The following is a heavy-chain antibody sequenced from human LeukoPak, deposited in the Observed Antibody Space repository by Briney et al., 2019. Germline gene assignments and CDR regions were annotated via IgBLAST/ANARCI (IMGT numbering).Heavy chain of an antibody. CDR3: ARDSRGWLQLQANWYFDL. Sequence: PSETLSLTCTVSGGSISSYYWSWIRQPPGKGLEWIGYIYYSGSTNYNPSLKSRVTISVDTSKNQFSLKLSSVTAADTAVYYCARDSRGWLQLQANWYFDLWGRGTLVTVSS. J-gene: IGHJ2*01. D-gene: IGHD5-24*01. CDR2: IYYSGST. V-gene: IGHV4-59*01. CDR1: GGSISSYY.